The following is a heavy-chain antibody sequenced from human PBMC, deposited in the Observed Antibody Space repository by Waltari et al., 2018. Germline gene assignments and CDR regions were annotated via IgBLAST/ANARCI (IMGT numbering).Heavy chain of an antibody. CDR3: TTDPRY. D-gene: IGHD2-15*01. J-gene: IGHJ4*02. CDR2: IKSKRDGGTI. Sequence: EMQLVESGGGSVNPGGSLRLSCAGSGFTFRDVWMSWVRHPPGKGLGWLGRIKSKRDGGTIDYAAPVIGRFTISRDDSKSTLYLQMDSLKNEDTGIYYCTTDPRYWGQGTLVTVPS. V-gene: IGHV3-15*01. CDR1: GFTFRDVW.